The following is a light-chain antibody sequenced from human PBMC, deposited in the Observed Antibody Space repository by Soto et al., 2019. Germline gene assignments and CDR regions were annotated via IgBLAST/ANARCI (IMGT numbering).Light chain of an antibody. CDR1: QSVSRSY. CDR2: GAS. V-gene: IGKV3-20*01. Sequence: ENGLKQSPGTVSLSPGERGTLSCRASQSVSRSYLAWYQQKPGQAPRLLIYGASSRATGIPDRFSGSGSGTDFTLTISRLEPEDFAVYYCQQYGSSRTFGQGTKVEIK. J-gene: IGKJ1*01. CDR3: QQYGSSRT.